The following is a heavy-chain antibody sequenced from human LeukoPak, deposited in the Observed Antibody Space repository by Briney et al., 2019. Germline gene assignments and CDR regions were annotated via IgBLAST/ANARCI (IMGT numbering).Heavy chain of an antibody. V-gene: IGHV5-51*01. CDR1: GYSFTSYW. CDR2: IYPGDSDT. Sequence: GESLKISCKGSGYSFTSYWIGWVRQIPGKGLEWMGIIYPGDSDTRYSPSFQGQVTISADKSISTAYPQWSSLKASDTAMYYCARPRSSGTGPFDYWGQGTLVTVSS. CDR3: ARPRSSGTGPFDY. D-gene: IGHD3-10*01. J-gene: IGHJ4*02.